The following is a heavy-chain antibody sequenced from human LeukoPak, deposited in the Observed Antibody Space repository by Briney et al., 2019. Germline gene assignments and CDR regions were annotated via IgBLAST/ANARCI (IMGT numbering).Heavy chain of an antibody. CDR1: GFTFSSYW. D-gene: IGHD5-12*01. J-gene: IGHJ4*02. CDR2: IRSDGSNK. Sequence: PGGSLRLSCAASGFTFSSYWMSWVRQAPGKGLEWVAFIRSDGSNKYYADSVKGRFTISRDNSKNTLYLQLNSLRAEDTAVYYCAKVMDRDIVATIRLGSQYYFDYWGQGTLVTVSS. V-gene: IGHV3-30*02. CDR3: AKVMDRDIVATIRLGSQYYFDY.